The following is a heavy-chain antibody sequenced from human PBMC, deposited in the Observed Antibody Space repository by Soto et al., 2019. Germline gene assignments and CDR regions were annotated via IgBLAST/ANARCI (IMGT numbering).Heavy chain of an antibody. CDR2: ISGSGGST. V-gene: IGHV3-23*01. J-gene: IGHJ4*02. D-gene: IGHD3-10*01. CDR1: GFTFSSYA. CDR3: GWTGDYYGSGSYFY. Sequence: GGSLRLSCAASGFTFSSYAMSWVRQAPGKGLEWVSAISGSGGSTYYADSVKGRFTISRDNSKNTLYLQMNSLRAEDTAVYYCGWTGDYYGSGSYFYWGQGTLVTVSS.